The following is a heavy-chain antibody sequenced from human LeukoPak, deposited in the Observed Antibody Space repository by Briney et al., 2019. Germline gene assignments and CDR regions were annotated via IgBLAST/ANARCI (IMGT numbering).Heavy chain of an antibody. Sequence: SVTLSLTCTVWGRSINSYYWSWLRQPPGKGLEWLGYIYYSGSTNSHPPLKRRVTNTVDTSKNQFSLRLSSVTAADTAVYYCARNLFGPGWFYPWGRGSLVTVSS. D-gene: IGHD2-21*01. V-gene: IGHV4-59*01. CDR1: GRSINSYY. CDR3: ARNLFGPGWFYP. J-gene: IGHJ5*02. CDR2: IYYSGST.